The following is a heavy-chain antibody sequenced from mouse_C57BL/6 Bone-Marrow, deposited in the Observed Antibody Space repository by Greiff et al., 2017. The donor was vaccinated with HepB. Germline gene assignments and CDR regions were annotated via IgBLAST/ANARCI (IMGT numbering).Heavy chain of an antibody. J-gene: IGHJ2*01. CDR1: GYTFTTYP. CDR2: FHPYNDDT. CDR3: ARSSTFFYYFDY. V-gene: IGHV1-47*01. Sequence: VKLMESGAVLVKPGASVKMSCKASGYTFTTYPIEWMKQNHGKSLEWIGNFHPYNDDTKYNEKFKGKATLTVEKSSNTVYLELSRLTSDDSAVYYCARSSTFFYYFDYWGQGTTLTVSS. D-gene: IGHD5-1*01.